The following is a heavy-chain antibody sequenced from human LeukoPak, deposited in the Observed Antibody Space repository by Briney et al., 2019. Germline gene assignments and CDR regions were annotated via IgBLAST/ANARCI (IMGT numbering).Heavy chain of an antibody. CDR1: AFTFSSYS. D-gene: IGHD3-3*01. V-gene: IGHV3-23*01. CDR2: ISGSGGST. J-gene: IGHJ3*02. CDR3: AKDSFGVVTTDAFDI. Sequence: GGSLRLSCVASAFTFSSYSMNWVRQAPGKGLEWVSAISGSGGSTYYADSVKGRFTISRDNSKNTLYLQMNSLRAEDTAVYYCAKDSFGVVTTDAFDIWGQGTMVTVSS.